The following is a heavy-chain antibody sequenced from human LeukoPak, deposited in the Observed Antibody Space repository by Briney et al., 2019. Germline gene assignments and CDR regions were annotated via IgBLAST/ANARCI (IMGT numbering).Heavy chain of an antibody. CDR2: IYYRGDI. J-gene: IGHJ4*02. V-gene: IGHV4-59*03. Sequence: SETLSLTCSVSDGSIRTYYWSWIRQSPGQGLEWFGNIYYRGDINYNPSLKSRVIISIDTSKNQFSLKVTSLTAADTAVYYCATNKDWAEADWGQGTLVIVSS. CDR1: DGSIRTYY. D-gene: IGHD3/OR15-3a*01. CDR3: ATNKDWAEAD.